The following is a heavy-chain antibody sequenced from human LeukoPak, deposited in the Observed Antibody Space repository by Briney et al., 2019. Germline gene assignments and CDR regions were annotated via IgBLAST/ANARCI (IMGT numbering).Heavy chain of an antibody. D-gene: IGHD2-15*01. V-gene: IGHV3-30*18. CDR3: AKDRGCSGGSCYNYFGN. CDR1: GFTFSSYG. CDR2: ISYDGSNK. J-gene: IGHJ4*02. Sequence: GGSLRLPCAASGFTFSSYGMHWVRQAPGKGLEWVAVISYDGSNKYYEDSVKGRFTISRDNSKNTLSLQMNSLRAEDTAVFYCAKDRGCSGGSCYNYFGNWGQGTLVTVSS.